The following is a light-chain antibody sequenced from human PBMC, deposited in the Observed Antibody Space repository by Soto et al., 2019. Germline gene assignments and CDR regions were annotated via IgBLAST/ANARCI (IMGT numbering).Light chain of an antibody. J-gene: IGKJ1*01. CDR1: QNINSV. V-gene: IGKV3-15*01. Sequence: IVMTQSPDTLSVSPGERATLSCRASQNINSVLAWYQQKPGQAPRLLIYVASTRAAGVPARFSGSGSGTEYTLTISSLQSEDFGVYYCQQYDNWPPWTFGQGTKV. CDR2: VAS. CDR3: QQYDNWPPWT.